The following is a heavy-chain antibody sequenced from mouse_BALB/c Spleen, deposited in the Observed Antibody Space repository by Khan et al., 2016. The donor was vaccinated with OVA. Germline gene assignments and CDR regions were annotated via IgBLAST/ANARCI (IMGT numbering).Heavy chain of an antibody. J-gene: IGHJ3*01. Sequence: VQLQQSGPELVKPGASVKISCKASGYTFTDFTIDWVKQSHGKSLEWIGYIFPYNGGTTYNQKFRNKATLTVDNSSNTAYMEFRSLTSEYSAVYYCGRGGYGSMFAYGGQGTLVTVSA. CDR2: IFPYNGGT. D-gene: IGHD1-1*01. CDR1: GYTFTDFT. CDR3: GRGGYGSMFAY. V-gene: IGHV1S29*02.